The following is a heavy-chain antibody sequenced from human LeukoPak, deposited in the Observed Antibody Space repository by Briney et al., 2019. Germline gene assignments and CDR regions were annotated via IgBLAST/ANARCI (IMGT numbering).Heavy chain of an antibody. D-gene: IGHD6-19*01. CDR2: LNTDGRDT. Sequence: GGSLRLSCAASGFTFSAYWMHWVRQAPGKGLVWVSRLNTDGRDTRYADSVQGRLTISRDNAKNTLYLQMNSLRAEDTAVYYCARSEAVAWSFDLWGRGTLVTVSS. CDR3: ARSEAVAWSFDL. J-gene: IGHJ2*01. CDR1: GFTFSAYW. V-gene: IGHV3-74*01.